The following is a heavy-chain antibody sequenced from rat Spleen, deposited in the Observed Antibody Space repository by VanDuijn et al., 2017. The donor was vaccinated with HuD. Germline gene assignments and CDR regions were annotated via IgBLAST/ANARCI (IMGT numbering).Heavy chain of an antibody. CDR3: TRESSITIAEGVMDA. CDR2: IWGDGST. Sequence: QVQLKESGPGLVQPSQTLSLTCTVSGFSLTSYGVSWVRQPPGKGLEWMGGIWGDGSTNYNSALKSRLSISRDTSKSQVFLKMNSLQTEDTAIYFCTRESSITIAEGVMDAWGQGASVTVSS. D-gene: IGHD1-2*01. J-gene: IGHJ4*01. CDR1: GFSLTSYG. V-gene: IGHV2-15*01.